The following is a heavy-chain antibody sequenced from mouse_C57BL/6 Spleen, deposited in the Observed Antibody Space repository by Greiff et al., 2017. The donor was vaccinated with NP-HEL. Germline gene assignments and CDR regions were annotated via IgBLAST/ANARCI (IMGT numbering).Heavy chain of an antibody. CDR3: TSLYGNTYAMDY. CDR1: GFTFSSYA. D-gene: IGHD2-1*01. CDR2: ISSGGDYI. J-gene: IGHJ4*01. Sequence: EVHLVESGEGLVKPGGSLKLSCAASGFTFSSYAMSWVRQTPEKRLEWVAYISSGGDYIYYADTVKCRFTISRDNARNTLYLQMSSLKSEDTAMYYCTSLYGNTYAMDYWGQGTSVTVSS. V-gene: IGHV5-9-1*02.